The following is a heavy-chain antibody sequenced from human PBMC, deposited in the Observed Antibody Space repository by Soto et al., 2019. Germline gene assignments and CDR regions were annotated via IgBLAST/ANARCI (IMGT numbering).Heavy chain of an antibody. D-gene: IGHD2-21*02. Sequence: QVQLQESGPGLVKSSGTLSLACTVSGDSIRTSNWWSWVRQTPGKGLEWIGEIYSSGTTNFNPSLQSRVSISVAESRNQFSLNLTSVTAADTAVYFCARAPGVVVGTSILSSWFDPWGQGTLVIVSS. CDR3: ARAPGVVVGTSILSSWFDP. CDR1: GDSIRTSNW. J-gene: IGHJ5*02. CDR2: IYSSGTT. V-gene: IGHV4-4*02.